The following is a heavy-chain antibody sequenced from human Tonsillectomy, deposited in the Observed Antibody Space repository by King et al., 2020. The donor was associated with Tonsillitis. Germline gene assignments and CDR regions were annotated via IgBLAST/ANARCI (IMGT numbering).Heavy chain of an antibody. CDR2: MNPNSGNT. D-gene: IGHD3-22*01. J-gene: IGHJ6*02. Sequence: VQLVESGAEVKKPGASVKVSCKASGYTFTSHDINWVRQATGQGLEWMGWMNPNSGNTGYAQKFQGRVTMTRNTSIRTAYMELSSLRSEDTAVYSCARTGEWDYYDSSGSSYYYYGMDVWGQGTTVTVSS. CDR1: GYTFTSHD. CDR3: ARTGEWDYYDSSGSSYYYYGMDV. V-gene: IGHV1-8*02.